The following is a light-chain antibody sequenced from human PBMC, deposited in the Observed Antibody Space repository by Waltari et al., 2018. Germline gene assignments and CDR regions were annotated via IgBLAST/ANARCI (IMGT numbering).Light chain of an antibody. CDR1: QGVGKY. CDR3: QKYDFLPAT. CDR2: HTS. J-gene: IGKJ1*01. V-gene: IGKV3-20*01. Sequence: EIVLTPSPGTLSLSPGESAPLSCRASQGVGKYLAWYQQRPGQAPRLLLYHTSIRATGIPDRFSGSGYGTDFSLTISRLEPEDFAVYYCQKYDFLPATFGQGTTVEIK.